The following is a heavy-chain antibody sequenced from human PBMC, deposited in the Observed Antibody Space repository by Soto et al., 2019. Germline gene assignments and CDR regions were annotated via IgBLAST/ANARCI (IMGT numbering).Heavy chain of an antibody. CDR3: ARWWFGEFFDY. Sequence: SETLSLTCAVSGGSISSSNWWSWVRQPPGKGLEWIGEIYHSGSTNYNPSLKSRVTISVDTSKNQFSLKLSSVTAADTAVYYCARWWFGEFFDYWGQGTLVTVSS. CDR2: IYHSGST. D-gene: IGHD3-10*01. J-gene: IGHJ4*02. CDR1: GGSISSSNW. V-gene: IGHV4-4*02.